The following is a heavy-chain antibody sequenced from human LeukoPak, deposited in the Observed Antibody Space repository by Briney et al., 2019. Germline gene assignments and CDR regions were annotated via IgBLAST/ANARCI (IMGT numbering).Heavy chain of an antibody. CDR2: IYYNGNT. CDR1: GASITSYY. Sequence: SETLSLTCTVSGASITSYYWSWIRQPPGEGLEWIGYIYYNGNTIYSDSLRSRVTISVDTSKNQFSLKLTSVTAADTARYFCAGLQALGGNYIDHWGQGILVTVSS. V-gene: IGHV4-59*08. D-gene: IGHD4-23*01. J-gene: IGHJ4*02. CDR3: AGLQALGGNYIDH.